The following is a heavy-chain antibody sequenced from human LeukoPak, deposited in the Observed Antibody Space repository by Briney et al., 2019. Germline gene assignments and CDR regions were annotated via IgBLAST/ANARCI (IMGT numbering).Heavy chain of an antibody. Sequence: SETLSLTCAVYGGSFSGYYWSWIRQPPGKGLEWIGEINHSGSTNYNPSLKSRVTISVDTSKNQFSLKPSSVTAADTAVYYCARVPVGTTGYPEGSFDPWGQGTLVTVSS. V-gene: IGHV4-34*01. D-gene: IGHD5-12*01. CDR3: ARVPVGTTGYPEGSFDP. J-gene: IGHJ5*02. CDR2: INHSGST. CDR1: GGSFSGYY.